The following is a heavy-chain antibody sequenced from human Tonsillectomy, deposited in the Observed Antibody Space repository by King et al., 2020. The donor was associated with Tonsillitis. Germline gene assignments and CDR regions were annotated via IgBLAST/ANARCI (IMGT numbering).Heavy chain of an antibody. CDR1: GATFTSYS. CDR2: IFPLSRTA. CDR3: ARVAKTSGYDVYYFDY. V-gene: IGHV1-69*12. J-gene: IGHJ4*02. Sequence: QLVQSGAEVKKPGSSVKVSCRASGATFTSYSIIWVRQAPGQGLEWMGGIFPLSRTANYAQKFQGRVTITADESTGTAYMELCSLRSEDTAVYFCARVAKTSGYDVYYFDYWGQGTLVTVSS. D-gene: IGHD5-12*01.